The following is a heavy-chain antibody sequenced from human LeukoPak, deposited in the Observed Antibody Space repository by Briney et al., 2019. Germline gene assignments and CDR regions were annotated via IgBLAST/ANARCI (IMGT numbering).Heavy chain of an antibody. CDR1: GFSFSIFT. D-gene: IGHD1-26*01. V-gene: IGHV3-7*01. CDR2: INQDGSEK. Sequence: GGSLRLSCVASGFSFSIFTMSWVRQGPGQGLEWVATINQDGSEKHFADSVKGRLTISRDNAMNSLFLQMVSLRVEDTAVYFCVRDGCVATTCATMGGFNHWAQGTLVTVSS. J-gene: IGHJ1*01. CDR3: VRDGCVATTCATMGGFNH.